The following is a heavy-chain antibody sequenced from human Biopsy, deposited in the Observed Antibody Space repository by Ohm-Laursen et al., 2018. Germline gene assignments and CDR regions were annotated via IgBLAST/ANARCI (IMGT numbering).Heavy chain of an antibody. CDR1: GFTFTNYG. J-gene: IGHJ4*02. CDR2: IFYDGSNT. CDR3: ARDGEAKYCKHGVCPSDF. Sequence: SLRLSCAASGFTFTNYGMQWVRQAPGKGLAWVAFIFYDGSNTYYADSVKGRFTISRDNSRDTLYLQMSSLKAEDTAVYYCARDGEAKYCKHGVCPSDFWGQGTLVTVSS. V-gene: IGHV3-30*03. D-gene: IGHD2-8*01.